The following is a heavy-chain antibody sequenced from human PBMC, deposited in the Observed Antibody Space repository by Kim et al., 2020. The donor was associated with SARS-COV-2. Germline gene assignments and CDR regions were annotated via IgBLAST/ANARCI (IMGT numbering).Heavy chain of an antibody. CDR3: ARVTYYDFWSGPSFRDNYYYYGMDV. J-gene: IGHJ6*02. D-gene: IGHD3-3*01. V-gene: IGHV4-61*02. Sequence: SETLSLTCTVSGGSISSGSYYWSWIRQPAGKGLEWIGRIYTSGSTNYNPSLKSRVTISVDTSKNQFSLKLSSVTAADTAVYYCARVTYYDFWSGPSFRDNYYYYGMDVWGQGTTVTVSS. CDR2: IYTSGST. CDR1: GGSISSGSYY.